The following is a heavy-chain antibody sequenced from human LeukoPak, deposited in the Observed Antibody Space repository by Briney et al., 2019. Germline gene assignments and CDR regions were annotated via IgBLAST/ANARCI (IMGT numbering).Heavy chain of an antibody. D-gene: IGHD6-13*01. CDR1: GFTFSSYG. Sequence: GGSLRLSCAASGFTFSSYGMHWVRQAPGKGLEWVAVIWYGGSNKYYADSVKGRFTISRDNSKNTLYLQMNSPRAEDTAVYYCAKDSSSSNYYFDYWGQGTLVTVSS. V-gene: IGHV3-30*02. J-gene: IGHJ4*02. CDR3: AKDSSSSNYYFDY. CDR2: IWYGGSNK.